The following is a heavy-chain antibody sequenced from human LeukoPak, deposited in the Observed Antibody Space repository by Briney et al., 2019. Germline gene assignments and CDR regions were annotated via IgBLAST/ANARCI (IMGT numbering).Heavy chain of an antibody. J-gene: IGHJ4*02. CDR3: ARDLGPKYYDFWSGYLVY. Sequence: GASVKVSCKASGYTFTGYYMHWVRQAPGQGLEWMGWINPNSGGTNYAQKFQGRVTMTRDTSSSTAYMELSRLRSDDTAVYYCARDLGPKYYDFWSGYLVYWGQGTLVTVSS. CDR1: GYTFTGYY. V-gene: IGHV1-2*02. D-gene: IGHD3-3*01. CDR2: INPNSGGT.